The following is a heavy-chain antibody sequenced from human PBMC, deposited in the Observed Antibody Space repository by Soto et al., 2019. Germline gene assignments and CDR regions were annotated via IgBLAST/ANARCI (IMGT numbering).Heavy chain of an antibody. Sequence: PSVTLSLTCTVSGGSISSGGYYLSWIRQHPGKGLEWIGYIYYSGSTYYNPSLKSRVTISVDTSKNQFSLKLSSVTAADTAVYYCARERAEYISRPIDYWGQGTLVTVSS. CDR1: GGSISSGGYY. CDR3: ARERAEYISRPIDY. D-gene: IGHD3-9*01. J-gene: IGHJ4*02. CDR2: IYYSGST. V-gene: IGHV4-31*03.